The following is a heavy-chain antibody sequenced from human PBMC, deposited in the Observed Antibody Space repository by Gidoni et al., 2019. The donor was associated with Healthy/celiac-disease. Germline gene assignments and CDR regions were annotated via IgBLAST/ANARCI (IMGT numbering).Heavy chain of an antibody. J-gene: IGHJ4*02. CDR2: ISSSSSYI. CDR3: ARDSPYGSGSYYTDY. V-gene: IGHV3-21*01. CDR1: GFTFSSYS. D-gene: IGHD3-10*01. Sequence: EVQLVESGGGLVTPGWSLRLSCAASGFTFSSYSMNWVRQAPGKGLEWVSSISSSSSYIYYADSVKGRFTISRDNAKNSLYLQMNSLRAEDTAVYYCARDSPYGSGSYYTDYWGQGTLVTVSS.